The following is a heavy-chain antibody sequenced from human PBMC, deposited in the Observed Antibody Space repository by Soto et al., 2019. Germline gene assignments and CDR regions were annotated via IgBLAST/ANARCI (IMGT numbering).Heavy chain of an antibody. V-gene: IGHV1-18*01. Sequence: VASVKVSCKAFGYTFTSYGISWVRQAPGQGLEWMGWISAYNGSTSYAQKFQGRVTMTRDTSTSTVYMELSSLRSEDTAVYYCARDQANYGFDWFDPWGQGTLVTVSS. CDR2: ISAYNGST. J-gene: IGHJ5*02. D-gene: IGHD4-17*01. CDR3: ARDQANYGFDWFDP. CDR1: GYTFTSYG.